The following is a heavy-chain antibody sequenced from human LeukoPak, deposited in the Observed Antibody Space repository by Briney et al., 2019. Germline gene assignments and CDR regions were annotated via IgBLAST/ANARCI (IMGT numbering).Heavy chain of an antibody. J-gene: IGHJ4*02. CDR3: ARGFGSSWYGSEQISHQYYFDC. D-gene: IGHD6-13*01. Sequence: GGSLTLSCAASGFTLSSYSMNWVRQAPGKGLEWVSSISSSSSYIYYADSVKGRFTISRDNAKNSLYLQMNSLRAEDTAVYYCARGFGSSWYGSEQISHQYYFDCWGQGTLVTVSS. CDR1: GFTLSSYS. CDR2: ISSSSSYI. V-gene: IGHV3-21*01.